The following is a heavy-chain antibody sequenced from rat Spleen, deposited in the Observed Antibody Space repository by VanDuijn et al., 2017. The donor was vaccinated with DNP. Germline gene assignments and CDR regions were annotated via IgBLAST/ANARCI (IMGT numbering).Heavy chain of an antibody. V-gene: IGHV5-46*01. D-gene: IGHD1-1*01. CDR3: IRRTVVTGAMDA. CDR2: ISGSGGST. CDR1: GFTFSNFG. Sequence: EVQLVESGGGLMQPGRSLKLSCVASGFTFSNFGMTWVRQAPAKGLEWVATISGSGGSTYYRDSVKGRFTISRDNAQNTLDLQMNSLRSDDTATYYCIRRTVVTGAMDAWGQGTAVAVSS. J-gene: IGHJ4*01.